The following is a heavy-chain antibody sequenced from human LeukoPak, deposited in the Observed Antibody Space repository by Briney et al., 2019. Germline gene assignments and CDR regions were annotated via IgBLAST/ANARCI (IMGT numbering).Heavy chain of an antibody. CDR1: GFTFSNAW. CDR3: TTSSLAYDSSGFDY. Sequence: PGGSLRLSCAASGFTFSNAWMSWVRQAPGKGLEWVGRIKSKTVGGTTDYAAPVKGRFTISRDDSKNTLYLQMNSLKTEDTAVYYCTTSSLAYDSSGFDYWGQGTLVTVSS. D-gene: IGHD3-22*01. J-gene: IGHJ4*02. CDR2: IKSKTVGGTT. V-gene: IGHV3-15*01.